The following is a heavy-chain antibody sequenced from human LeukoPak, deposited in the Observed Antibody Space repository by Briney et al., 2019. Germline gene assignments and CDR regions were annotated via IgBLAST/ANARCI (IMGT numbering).Heavy chain of an antibody. V-gene: IGHV3-30*03. J-gene: IGHJ4*02. CDR2: ISYDGGNK. Sequence: GGSLRLSCAASEFTFSSYAVHWVRQAPGKGLEWVTVISYDGGNKFYADSVRGRFTISRDNSKNTLYLQMNSLRAEDTAVYYCAIARGYSYGYGYWGQGTLVTVSS. CDR3: AIARGYSYGYGY. CDR1: EFTFSSYA. D-gene: IGHD5-18*01.